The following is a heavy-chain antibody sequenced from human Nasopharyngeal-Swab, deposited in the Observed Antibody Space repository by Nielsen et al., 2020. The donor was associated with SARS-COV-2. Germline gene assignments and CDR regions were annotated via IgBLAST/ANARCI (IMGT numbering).Heavy chain of an antibody. V-gene: IGHV2-70*11. D-gene: IGHD6-19*01. CDR1: GFSLRTSGMC. CDR2: IDWDDDK. Sequence: SGPTLVKPTQTLTLTCTFSGFSLRTSGMCVSWIRQPPGKALEWLARIDWDDDKYYSTSLKTRLTISKDTSKNQVVLTMTNMDPVDTATYYCARTERYSSGWYLNDYWGQGTLVTVSS. CDR3: ARTERYSSGWYLNDY. J-gene: IGHJ4*02.